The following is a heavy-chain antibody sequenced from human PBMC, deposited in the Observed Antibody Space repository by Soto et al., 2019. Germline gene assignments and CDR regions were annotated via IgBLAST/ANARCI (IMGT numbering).Heavy chain of an antibody. J-gene: IGHJ4*02. V-gene: IGHV5-51*01. CDR1: GYSFTSYW. CDR3: ARLPPSWIQLWTYYFDY. D-gene: IGHD5-18*01. CDR2: IYPGDSDT. Sequence: GESLKISCKGSGYSFTSYWIGWVRQMPGKGLEWMGIIYPGDSDTRYSPSFQGQVTISADKSISTAYLQWSSLKASDTATYYCARLPPSWIQLWTYYFDYWGQGTLVTVSS.